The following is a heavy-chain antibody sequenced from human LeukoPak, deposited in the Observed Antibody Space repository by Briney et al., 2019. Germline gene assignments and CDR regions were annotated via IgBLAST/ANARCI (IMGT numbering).Heavy chain of an antibody. CDR3: ARLDI. CDR2: ISWNGGST. CDR1: EFTFDDYG. J-gene: IGHJ3*02. V-gene: IGHV3-20*04. Sequence: GGSLRLSCVASEFTFDDYGMNWVRPAPGEGLEWVSRISWNGGSTTYADSVKGRFTISRGNAKNTVYLQMNSLRADDTAVYYCARLDIWGQGTTVTVSS.